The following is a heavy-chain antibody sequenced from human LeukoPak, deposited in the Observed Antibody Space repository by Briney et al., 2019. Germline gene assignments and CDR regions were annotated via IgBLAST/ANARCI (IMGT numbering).Heavy chain of an antibody. D-gene: IGHD2-2*01. V-gene: IGHV4-61*02. Sequence: SQTLSLTCTVSGGSISSGSYYWSWIRQPAGKGLEWIGRIYTSGSTNYNPSLKSRVTISVDTSKNQFSLKLSSVTAADTAVYYCARDREAYCSSTSCYEYYYYMDVWGKGTTVTVSS. J-gene: IGHJ6*03. CDR3: ARDREAYCSSTSCYEYYYYMDV. CDR2: IYTSGST. CDR1: GGSISSGSYY.